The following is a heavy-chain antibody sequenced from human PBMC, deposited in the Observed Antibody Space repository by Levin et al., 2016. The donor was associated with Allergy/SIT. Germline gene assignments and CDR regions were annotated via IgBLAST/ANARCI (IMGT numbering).Heavy chain of an antibody. CDR3: TPMYYYDGRRYVD. V-gene: IGHV3-15*05. D-gene: IGHD3-22*01. Sequence: GESLKISCEGIRFTFSKAWMSWVRQAPGKGLQWIGRIKSEKDGGTTDYATPVEGRFTISRDDSRNMLYLQMNSLKTEDTGLYYCTPMYYYDGRRYVDWGQGTLVTVSS. CDR2: IKSEKDGGTT. J-gene: IGHJ4*02. CDR1: RFTFSKAW.